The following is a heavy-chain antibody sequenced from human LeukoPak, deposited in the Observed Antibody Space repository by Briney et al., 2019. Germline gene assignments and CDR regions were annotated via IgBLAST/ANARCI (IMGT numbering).Heavy chain of an antibody. CDR2: ISYDGSNK. D-gene: IGHD3-10*01. Sequence: GGSLRLSCAASGFTFSSYAMHWVRQAPGKGLEWVAVISYDGSNKYYADSVKGRFTISRDNSKNTLYLQMNSLRAEDTAVYYCARELPYGSGSYYNQYYFDYWGQGTLVTVSS. J-gene: IGHJ4*02. CDR1: GFTFSSYA. CDR3: ARELPYGSGSYYNQYYFDY. V-gene: IGHV3-30*04.